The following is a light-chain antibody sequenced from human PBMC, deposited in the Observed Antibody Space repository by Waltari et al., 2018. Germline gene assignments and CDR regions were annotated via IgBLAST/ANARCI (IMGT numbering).Light chain of an antibody. CDR1: QAISRW. CDR2: DAS. CDR3: QQGNSLPPT. V-gene: IGKV1-12*01. J-gene: IGKJ1*01. Sequence: EIQMTQSPSSVSASVGDRVTITCRASQAISRWLACYQQKPGNSPNLLIYDASKLQSGVPSRFSGSGSGTDFTLTISSLRPEDSATYYCQQGNSLPPTFGQGTKVEIK.